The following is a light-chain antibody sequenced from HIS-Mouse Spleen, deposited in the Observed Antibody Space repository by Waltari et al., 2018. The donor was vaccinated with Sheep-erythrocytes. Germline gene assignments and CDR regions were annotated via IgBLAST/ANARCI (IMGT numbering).Light chain of an antibody. Sequence: DIVMTLSPDSLAVSLVERAPIHFKSSQSVLYSSNNKNYLAWYQQKPGQPPKLLIYWASTRESGVPDRFSGSGSGTDFTLTISSLQAEDVAVYYCQQYYSTLTFGGGTKVEIK. CDR1: QSVLYSSNNKNY. V-gene: IGKV4-1*01. J-gene: IGKJ4*01. CDR3: QQYYSTLT. CDR2: WAS.